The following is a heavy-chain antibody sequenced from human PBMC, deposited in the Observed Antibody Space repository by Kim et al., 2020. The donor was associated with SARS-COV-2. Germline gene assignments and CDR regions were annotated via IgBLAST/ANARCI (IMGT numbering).Heavy chain of an antibody. CDR3: ARQIGVVRAVIDY. Sequence: NPSLKSRVTISVDTSKNQFSLKLSSVTAADTAVYYCARQIGVVRAVIDYWGQGTLVTVSS. J-gene: IGHJ4*02. D-gene: IGHD3-10*01. V-gene: IGHV4-39*01.